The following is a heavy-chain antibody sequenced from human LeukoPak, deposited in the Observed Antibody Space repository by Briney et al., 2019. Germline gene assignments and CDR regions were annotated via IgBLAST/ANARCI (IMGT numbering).Heavy chain of an antibody. V-gene: IGHV3-66*02. CDR1: GFTVSTNY. D-gene: IGHD2-2*01. CDR2: IYSSGTT. J-gene: IGHJ5*02. Sequence: GGSLRLSCAASGFTVSTNYMSWVRQAPGKGLEWVSLIYSSGTTYYTDSVKGRFTISRDNSKNTLYLQMNSLRAEDTAVYYCARGNWHCSSISCYGSNWFDPWGRGTLVTVSS. CDR3: ARGNWHCSSISCYGSNWFDP.